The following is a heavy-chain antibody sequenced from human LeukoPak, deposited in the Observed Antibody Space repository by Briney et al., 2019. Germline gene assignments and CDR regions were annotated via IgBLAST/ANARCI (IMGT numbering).Heavy chain of an antibody. D-gene: IGHD5-18*01. CDR3: ARASEAMVTNVDY. CDR2: ISSSSSYI. J-gene: IGHJ4*02. V-gene: IGHV3-21*01. Sequence: GGSLRLSCAASGFTFSSYSMNWVRQAPGKGLEWVSSISSSSSYIYYADSVKGRFTISRDNAKNSLYLQMNSLRAEDTAVYYCARASEAMVTNVDYWGQGTLVTVSS. CDR1: GFTFSSYS.